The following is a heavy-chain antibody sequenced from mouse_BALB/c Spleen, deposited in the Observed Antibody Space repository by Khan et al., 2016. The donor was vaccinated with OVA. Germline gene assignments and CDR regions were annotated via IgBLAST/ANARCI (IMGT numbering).Heavy chain of an antibody. V-gene: IGHV1S137*01. D-gene: IGHD1-1*02. CDR3: TRGGKFAY. Sequence: VQLQESGAELVRPGVSVKISCKVSGYKFTDYAMHWVKQSHAKGLEWIGVISTYYGDADYSQKFKGKATMTVDRSSSTAYLELARLTSEDSARYYCTRGGKFAYWGQGTLVTVSA. J-gene: IGHJ3*01. CDR2: ISTYYGDA. CDR1: GYKFTDYA.